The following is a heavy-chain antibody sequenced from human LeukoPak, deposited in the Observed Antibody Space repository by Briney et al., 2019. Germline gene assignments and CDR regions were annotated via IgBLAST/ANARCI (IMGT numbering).Heavy chain of an antibody. CDR2: IKSETDGGTT. J-gene: IGHJ3*02. CDR1: GFTFSSYS. V-gene: IGHV3-15*01. Sequence: GGSLRLSCAASGFTFSSYSMSWVRQAPGKGLEWVGRIKSETDGGTTDYAAPVKGRFTISRDDSKNTLYLQMNSLKTEDTAVYYCTTTPGYSSGWYAGDAFDIWGQGTMVTVSS. D-gene: IGHD6-19*01. CDR3: TTTPGYSSGWYAGDAFDI.